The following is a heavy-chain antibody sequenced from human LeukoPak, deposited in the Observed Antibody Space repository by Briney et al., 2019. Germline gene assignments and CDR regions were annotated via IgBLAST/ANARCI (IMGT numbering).Heavy chain of an antibody. D-gene: IGHD6-19*01. J-gene: IGHJ5*02. CDR3: ARERSSGYYWFDP. Sequence: SETLSLTCAVYGGSFSGYYWSWIRQPPGKGLEWIGEINHSGSTNYNPSLKSRVTMSVDTSNNQVSLKLSSVTAADTAVYYCARERSSGYYWFDPWGRGILVTVSS. CDR1: GGSFSGYY. CDR2: INHSGST. V-gene: IGHV4-34*01.